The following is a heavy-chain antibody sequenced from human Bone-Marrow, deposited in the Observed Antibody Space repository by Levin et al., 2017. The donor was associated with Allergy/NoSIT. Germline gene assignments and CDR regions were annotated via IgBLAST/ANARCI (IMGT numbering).Heavy chain of an antibody. J-gene: IGHJ4*02. CDR1: GGSISSGSYS. CDR3: ARGLYSGYDIDY. D-gene: IGHD5-12*01. CDR2: IYHFGST. Sequence: TSETLSLTCAVSGGSISSGSYSWSWIRQPPGKGLEWIGFIYHFGSTYYNPSLKSRVTISIDRSKNQFSLRLSSVTAADTAVYYCARGLYSGYDIDYWGQGTLVTVSS. V-gene: IGHV4-30-2*01.